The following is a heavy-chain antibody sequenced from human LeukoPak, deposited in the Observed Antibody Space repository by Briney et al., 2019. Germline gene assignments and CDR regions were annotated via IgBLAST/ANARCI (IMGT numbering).Heavy chain of an antibody. CDR1: GYSFTSYW. J-gene: IGHJ4*02. V-gene: IGHV5-51*01. D-gene: IGHD5-18*01. Sequence: GESLKISCKGSGYSFTSYWIGWVRQMPGKGLEWMGIIYPGDSDTRYSASFQGQVTISADKSISNAYLQWSSLKASDTAMYYCARLRKGSGYSYGYDYWGQGTLVTVSS. CDR2: IYPGDSDT. CDR3: ARLRKGSGYSYGYDY.